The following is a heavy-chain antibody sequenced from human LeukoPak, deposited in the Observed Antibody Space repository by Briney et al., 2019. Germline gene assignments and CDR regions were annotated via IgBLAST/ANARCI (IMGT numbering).Heavy chain of an antibody. Sequence: ASVKVSCKASGYTFTGYYMHWVRQTPGQGLEWMGWINPNSGGTNYAQKFQGRVTMTRDTSISTAYMELSRLRSDDTAVYYCARDGRSYYYDSSGYSTGDYWGQGTLVTVSS. CDR3: ARDGRSYYYDSSGYSTGDY. V-gene: IGHV1-2*02. CDR2: INPNSGGT. J-gene: IGHJ4*02. D-gene: IGHD3-22*01. CDR1: GYTFTGYY.